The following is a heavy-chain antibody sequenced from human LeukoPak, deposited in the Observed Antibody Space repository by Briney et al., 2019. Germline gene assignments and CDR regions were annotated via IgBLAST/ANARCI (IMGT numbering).Heavy chain of an antibody. J-gene: IGHJ4*02. CDR1: KYTFTGYY. V-gene: IGHV1-2*02. Sequence: ASVKVSCKTSKYTFTGYYIHWVRQAPGQGLEWMGCINPNSGDTNYAQKFQGRVTMTRDTSISTAYMDLNRLTSGDTAVYFCARGRGSQSFDYWGQGTLVTVSS. CDR3: ARGRGSQSFDY. CDR2: INPNSGDT. D-gene: IGHD1-26*01.